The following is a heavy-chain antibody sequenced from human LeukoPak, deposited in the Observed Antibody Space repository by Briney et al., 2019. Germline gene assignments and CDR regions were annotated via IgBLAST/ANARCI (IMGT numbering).Heavy chain of an antibody. D-gene: IGHD1-1*01. CDR3: ARDAGDQAYRYFDL. Sequence: SQTLSLTCAVSGDTVSNNRAAWNWIRQSPSRGLEWLVRTYYRSKWYNDYAVSVKSRITINPVTSKNQFSLQLNSVTPEDAAVYYCARDAGDQAYRYFDLWGRGILVTVSS. CDR1: GDTVSNNRAA. J-gene: IGHJ2*01. CDR2: TYYRSKWYN. V-gene: IGHV6-1*01.